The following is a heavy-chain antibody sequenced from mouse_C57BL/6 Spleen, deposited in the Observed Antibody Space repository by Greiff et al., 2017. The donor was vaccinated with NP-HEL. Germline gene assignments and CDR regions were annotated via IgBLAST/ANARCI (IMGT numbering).Heavy chain of an antibody. CDR1: GFSLTSYG. Sequence: QVQLKESGPGLVAPSQSLSITCTVSGFSLTSYGVSWVRQPPGKGLEWLGVIWGDGSTNYHSALISRLSISKDNSKSQVFLKLNSLQTDDTATYYCAKFQEGDLGYYGSGPYYYAMDYWGQGTSVTVSS. J-gene: IGHJ4*01. D-gene: IGHD1-1*01. V-gene: IGHV2-3*01. CDR3: AKFQEGDLGYYGSGPYYYAMDY. CDR2: IWGDGST.